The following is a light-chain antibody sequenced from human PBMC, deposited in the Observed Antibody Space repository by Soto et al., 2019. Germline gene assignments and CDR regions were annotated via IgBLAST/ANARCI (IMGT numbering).Light chain of an antibody. CDR3: TSYTGADLTLV. CDR2: EVS. Sequence: QSALTQHPSASGALGQSVTISCTGTSSDICTYDYVSWYQQHPGRAPKLIIFEVSKRPLGVPDRFSGSKSVNTASLIVSGLQPDDEAEYHCTSYTGADLTLVFGHGTKGTVL. J-gene: IGLJ1*01. V-gene: IGLV2-8*01. CDR1: SSDICTYDY.